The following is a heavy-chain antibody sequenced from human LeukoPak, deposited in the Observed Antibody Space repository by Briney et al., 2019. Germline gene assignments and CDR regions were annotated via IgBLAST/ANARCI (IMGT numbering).Heavy chain of an antibody. V-gene: IGHV1-18*01. CDR2: ISAYNGNT. CDR3: ARDSPASGIAPTFDP. CDR1: GYTFTSYG. J-gene: IGHJ5*02. Sequence: ASVKVSCKASGYTFTSYGISWVRQARGQGLEWMGWISAYNGNTNYAQKLQGRVTMTTDTSTSTAYMELRSLRSDDTAVYYCARDSPASGIAPTFDPWGQGTLVTVSS. D-gene: IGHD6-13*01.